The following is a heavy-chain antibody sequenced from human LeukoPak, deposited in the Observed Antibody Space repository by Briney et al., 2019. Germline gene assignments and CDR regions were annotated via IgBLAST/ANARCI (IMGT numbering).Heavy chain of an antibody. CDR3: ARALRYYYDSSGYYYRGDYYYYYMDV. V-gene: IGHV1-2*02. CDR1: GYTFTGYY. J-gene: IGHJ6*03. CDR2: INPNSGGT. Sequence: ASVKVSCKASGYTFTGYYMHWVRQAPGQGLEWTGWINPNSGGTNYAQKFQGRVTMTRDTSISTAYMELSRLRSDDTAVYYCARALRYYYDSSGYYYRGDYYYYYMDVWGKGTTVTVSS. D-gene: IGHD3-22*01.